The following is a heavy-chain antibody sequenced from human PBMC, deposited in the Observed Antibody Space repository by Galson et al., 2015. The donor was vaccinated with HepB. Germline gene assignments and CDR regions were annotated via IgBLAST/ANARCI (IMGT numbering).Heavy chain of an antibody. D-gene: IGHD6-13*01. Sequence: SVKVSCKASGYSFTRYGVTWVRQAPGQGLQWMGWISGYNSRAIYAQEFQDRVTLTTDTSTTTASMEVRRLTSDDTAIYYCARDLAAETTDAFDIWGQGTMVIVSS. J-gene: IGHJ3*02. CDR2: ISGYNSRA. V-gene: IGHV1-18*01. CDR3: ARDLAAETTDAFDI. CDR1: GYSFTRYG.